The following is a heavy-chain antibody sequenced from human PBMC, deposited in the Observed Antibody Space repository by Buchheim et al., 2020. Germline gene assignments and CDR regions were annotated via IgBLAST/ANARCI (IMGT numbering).Heavy chain of an antibody. CDR2: IYYSGST. CDR3: ARQKTNHNWFDP. V-gene: IGHV4-39*01. D-gene: IGHD1-14*01. J-gene: IGHJ5*02. Sequence: QLQLQESGPGLVKPTETLSLTCTVSGDSISSSSYYWGWIRQPPGKGLEWIGSIYYSGSTYYNPSLKSRVTMSVDTSKNQFSLKLSSVTAADTAVYYCARQKTNHNWFDPWGQGTL. CDR1: GDSISSSSYY.